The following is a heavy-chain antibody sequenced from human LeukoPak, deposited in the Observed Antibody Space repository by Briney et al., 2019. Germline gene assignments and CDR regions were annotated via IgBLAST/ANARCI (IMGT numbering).Heavy chain of an antibody. CDR2: ISGSSGST. CDR3: AKGRLGDSSGYYYDY. J-gene: IGHJ4*02. Sequence: GGSLRLSCAASGFTFSSYAMSWVRQAPGKGLEWVSAISGSSGSTYYVDSVKGRFTISRDNSRNTLYLQMNSLRAEDTAVYFCAKGRLGDSSGYYYDYWGQGTLVTVSS. CDR1: GFTFSSYA. V-gene: IGHV3-23*01. D-gene: IGHD3-22*01.